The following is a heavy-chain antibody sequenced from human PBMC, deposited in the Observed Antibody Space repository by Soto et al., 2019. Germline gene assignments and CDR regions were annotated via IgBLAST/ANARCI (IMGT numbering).Heavy chain of an antibody. CDR2: ISGSGGST. CDR3: ANYIVVVPAAVDNWFDP. Sequence: EVQLLESGGGLVQPGGSLRLSCAASGFTFSSYAMSWVRQAPGKGLEWVSAISGSGGSTYYADSVKGRFTISRDNSKNTLYLQMNSPRAEDTAVYYCANYIVVVPAAVDNWFDPWGQGTLVTVSS. J-gene: IGHJ5*02. D-gene: IGHD2-2*01. CDR1: GFTFSSYA. V-gene: IGHV3-23*01.